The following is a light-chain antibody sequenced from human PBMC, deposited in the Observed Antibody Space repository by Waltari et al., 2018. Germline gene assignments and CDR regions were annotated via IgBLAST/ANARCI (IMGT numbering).Light chain of an antibody. J-gene: IGKJ4*01. CDR3: QQYYSTSPLT. CDR2: WAS. V-gene: IGKV4-1*01. CDR1: QSLLYSSNNKNY. Sequence: DIVMTQSPHSLAVSVGERATITCKSSQSLLYSSNNKNYLAWYQQKPGQPPKVLIYWASTREFGVPDRFSGSGSGTDFTLTISSLQAEDVAVYYCQQYYSTSPLTFGGGTKVEIK.